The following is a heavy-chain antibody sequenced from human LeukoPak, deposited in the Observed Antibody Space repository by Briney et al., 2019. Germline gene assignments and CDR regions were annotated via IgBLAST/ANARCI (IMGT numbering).Heavy chain of an antibody. Sequence: GGSLRLSCEASGFTFSAYALSWVCQAPGKGLEWVSAITGPGEGTWHADSVKGRFTTSRDNSQRTLYLQMNSLRAEDTAVYYCAKRIVGWYQIDYWGHGTLVTVSS. D-gene: IGHD6-19*01. CDR2: ITGPGEGT. V-gene: IGHV3-23*01. CDR1: GFTFSAYA. J-gene: IGHJ4*01. CDR3: AKRIVGWYQIDY.